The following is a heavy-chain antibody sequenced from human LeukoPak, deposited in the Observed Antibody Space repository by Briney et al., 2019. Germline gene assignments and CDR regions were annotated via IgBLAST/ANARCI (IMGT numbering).Heavy chain of an antibody. CDR3: ARHERYYDYVWGSYRHDAFDI. CDR1: GGSISSYY. V-gene: IGHV4-59*08. Sequence: PSETLSLTCTVSGGSISSYYWSWIRQPPGKGLEWIGYIYYSGSTNYNPSLKSRVTISVDTSKNQFSLKLSSVTAADTAVYYCARHERYYDYVWGSYRHDAFDIWGQGTMVTVSS. J-gene: IGHJ3*02. D-gene: IGHD3-16*02. CDR2: IYYSGST.